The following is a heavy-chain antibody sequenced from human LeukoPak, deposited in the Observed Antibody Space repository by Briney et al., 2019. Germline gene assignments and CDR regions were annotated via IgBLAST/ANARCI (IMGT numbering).Heavy chain of an antibody. V-gene: IGHV4-30-2*01. CDR2: IYHSGST. J-gene: IGHJ6*02. Sequence: PSETLSLTCAVSGGSISSGGYSWSWIRQPPGKGLEWIGYIYHSGSTYYNPSLKSRVTISIDTSKNQFSLKLTSVTSADTAVYYCARDGPAYTSRWYDYYYGLDVWGQGTTVTVSS. CDR1: GGSISSGGYS. CDR3: ARDGPAYTSRWYDYYYGLDV. D-gene: IGHD2-2*01.